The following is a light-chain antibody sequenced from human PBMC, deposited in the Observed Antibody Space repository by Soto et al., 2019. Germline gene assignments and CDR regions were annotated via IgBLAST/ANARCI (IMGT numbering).Light chain of an antibody. Sequence: DIVMTQSPDSLAVSLGERATINCKSSQCVLYSSNNKNNLAWYQQKPRQPPKLLIYWASTRESGVPDRFSGSGSGTDFTLTISSLQAEDVAVYYCQQYYSTPLTFGGGTKVEIK. J-gene: IGKJ4*01. V-gene: IGKV4-1*01. CDR3: QQYYSTPLT. CDR2: WAS. CDR1: QCVLYSSNNKNN.